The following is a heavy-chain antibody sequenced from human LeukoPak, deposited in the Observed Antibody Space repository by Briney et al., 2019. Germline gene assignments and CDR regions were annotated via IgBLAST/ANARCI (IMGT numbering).Heavy chain of an antibody. V-gene: IGHV3-23*01. CDR1: GFTFSSYS. J-gene: IGHJ6*02. D-gene: IGHD3-22*01. CDR2: ISGSGGST. CDR3: AKSPYSSGLQADV. Sequence: PGGSLRLSCAVSGFTFSSYSMSWVRQAPGKGLEWVSTISGSGGSTYYADSVKGRFTISRDNSKNTMYLQMNSLRAEDTAVYYCAKSPYSSGLQADVWGQGTTVTVSS.